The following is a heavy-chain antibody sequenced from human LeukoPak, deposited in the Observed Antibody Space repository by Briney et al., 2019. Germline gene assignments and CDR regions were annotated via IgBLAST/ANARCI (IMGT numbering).Heavy chain of an antibody. CDR2: INPHSGKT. CDR1: GYPFSNYD. D-gene: IGHD1-26*01. V-gene: IGHV1-8*01. CDR3: ARDPATGGPDY. Sequence: ASVKVSCKTSGYPFSNYDINWVRQATGQGLEWMGWINPHSGKTGYAQKFQGRVTMTTDTSTSTAYMELRSLRSDDTAVYYCARDPATGGPDYWGQGTLVTVSS. J-gene: IGHJ4*02.